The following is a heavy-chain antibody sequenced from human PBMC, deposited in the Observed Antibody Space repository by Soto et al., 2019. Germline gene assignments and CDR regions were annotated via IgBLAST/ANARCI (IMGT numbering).Heavy chain of an antibody. V-gene: IGHV3-9*01. CDR2: ISWNSGSI. J-gene: IGHJ4*02. CDR1: GFTFDDYA. D-gene: IGHD3-3*01. CDR3: AKDINPSGVVDSDFDY. Sequence: GGSLRLSCAASGFTFDDYAMHWVRQAPGKGLEWVSGISWNSGSIGYADSVKGRFTISRDNAKNSLYLQMNSLRAEDTALYYCAKDINPSGVVDSDFDYWGQGTLVTVSS.